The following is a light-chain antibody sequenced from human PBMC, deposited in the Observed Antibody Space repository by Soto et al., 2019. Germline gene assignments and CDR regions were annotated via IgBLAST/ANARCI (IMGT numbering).Light chain of an antibody. CDR3: SSYAGSDNFV. CDR2: EVS. Sequence: QSALTQPPSASGSPGQSVTISCIGTSSDVGGYNYVSWYQQRPGKAPKLMIYEVSRRPLGVPDRFSGSKSGNTASLTVSGLQAEDEADYYCSSYAGSDNFVFGIGTKLTVL. J-gene: IGLJ1*01. V-gene: IGLV2-8*01. CDR1: SSDVGGYNY.